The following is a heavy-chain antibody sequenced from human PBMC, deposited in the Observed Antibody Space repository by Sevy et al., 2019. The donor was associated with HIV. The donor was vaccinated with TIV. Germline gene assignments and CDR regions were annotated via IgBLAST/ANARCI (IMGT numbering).Heavy chain of an antibody. J-gene: IGHJ4*01. CDR2: ISNERTET. V-gene: IGHV3-30-3*01. CDR1: GFAFSSHA. D-gene: IGHD6-13*01. Sequence: GGSLRLSCAASGFAFSSHAMHWVRQAPGKGLEWVAVISNERTETFYAASVEGRFTISRDNSKSMLSLQINSLRPEDTAVYYCARDGGYSIKWYPLYWGHGTLVTVSS. CDR3: ARDGGYSIKWYPLY.